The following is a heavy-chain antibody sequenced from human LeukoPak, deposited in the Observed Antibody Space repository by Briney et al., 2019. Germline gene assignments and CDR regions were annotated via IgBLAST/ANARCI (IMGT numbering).Heavy chain of an antibody. CDR3: ARAPDITRIAVGATDYMDV. V-gene: IGHV1-8*01. Sequence: ASVKVSCKASGYTFTSYVINWVRQATGQGLEWMGWMNPNSGNTGYAQKFQGRVTMTRNTSKSTAYMELSSLRSEDTAVYYCARAPDITRIAVGATDYMDVWGKGTTVTVSS. J-gene: IGHJ6*03. CDR1: GYTFTSYV. CDR2: MNPNSGNT. D-gene: IGHD3-22*01.